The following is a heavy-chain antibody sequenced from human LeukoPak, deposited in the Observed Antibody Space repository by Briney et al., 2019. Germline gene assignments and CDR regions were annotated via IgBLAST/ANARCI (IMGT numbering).Heavy chain of an antibody. CDR3: ARHDGSIDAFDI. J-gene: IGHJ3*02. D-gene: IGHD5-24*01. V-gene: IGHV6-1*01. CDR1: GDSVSSNSGG. CDR2: TYYRSKWYN. Sequence: SQTLSLTCAISGDSVSSNSGGWNWIRQSPSRGLEWLGRTYYRSKWYNDYAVSVKSRITIDPDTSKNQFSLKLSSVTAADTAVYYCARHDGSIDAFDIWGQGTMVTVSS.